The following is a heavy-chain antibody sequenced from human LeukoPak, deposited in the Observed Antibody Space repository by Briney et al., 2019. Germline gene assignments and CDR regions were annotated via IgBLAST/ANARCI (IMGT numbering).Heavy chain of an antibody. V-gene: IGHV4-59*11. CDR1: GGSISSHY. CDR3: ARDLSGYSSGWYWYFDL. J-gene: IGHJ2*01. Sequence: SETLSLTCTVSGGSISSHYWSWIRQPPGKGLEWIGYIYYSGSTNYNPSLKSRVTISVDTSKNQFSLKLSSVTAADTAVYYCARDLSGYSSGWYWYFDLWGRGTLVTVSS. CDR2: IYYSGST. D-gene: IGHD6-19*01.